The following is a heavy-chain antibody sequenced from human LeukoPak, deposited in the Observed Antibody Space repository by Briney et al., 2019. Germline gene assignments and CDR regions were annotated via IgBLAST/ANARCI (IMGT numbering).Heavy chain of an antibody. CDR2: ISWNSGSI. J-gene: IGHJ4*02. V-gene: IGHV3-9*01. CDR3: AKDIGGYYSPSFDY. CDR1: GFTFSSYA. D-gene: IGHD3-10*01. Sequence: GGSLRLSCAASGFTFSSYAMSWVRQAPGKGLEWVSGISWNSGSIGYADSVKGRFTISRDNAKNSLYLQMNSLRAEDTALYYCAKDIGGYYSPSFDYWGQGTLVTVSS.